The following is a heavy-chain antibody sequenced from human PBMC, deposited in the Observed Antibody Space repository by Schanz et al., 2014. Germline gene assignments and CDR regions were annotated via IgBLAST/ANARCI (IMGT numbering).Heavy chain of an antibody. CDR2: IKSDGSST. CDR3: ARPALWFGDNCFDP. V-gene: IGHV3-74*02. Sequence: VQLVESGGGLVKPGGSLRLSCAASGFTFSDYYINWIRQAPGKGLVWVSRIKSDGSSTSYADSVKGRFTISRDNAKNTLYLQMNSLRAEDTAVYYCARPALWFGDNCFDPWGQGTLVTVSS. J-gene: IGHJ5*02. D-gene: IGHD3-10*01. CDR1: GFTFSDYY.